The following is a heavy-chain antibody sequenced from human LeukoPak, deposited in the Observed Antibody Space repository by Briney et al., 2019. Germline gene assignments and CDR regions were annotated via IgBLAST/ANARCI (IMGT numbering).Heavy chain of an antibody. Sequence: SETLSLTCTVSGGSISSYYWSWIRQPAGKGLEWIGRIYTSGSTNYNPSLKSRVTMSVDTSKNQFSLKLSSVTAADTAVYYCARNIRQGLRYFDWLPLRYWGQGTLVTVSS. V-gene: IGHV4-4*07. CDR2: IYTSGST. CDR3: ARNIRQGLRYFDWLPLRY. CDR1: GGSISSYY. D-gene: IGHD3-9*01. J-gene: IGHJ4*02.